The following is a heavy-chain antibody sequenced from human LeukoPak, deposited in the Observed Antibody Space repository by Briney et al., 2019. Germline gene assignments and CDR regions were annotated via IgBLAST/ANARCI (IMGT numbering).Heavy chain of an antibody. CDR3: ARGIRDCSSTSCIYYFDY. J-gene: IGHJ4*02. CDR1: GYTFTDYH. Sequence: ASVKVSCKASGYTFTDYHIHWVRQAPGQGLEWLGWINPKNGGTKYARKFWGRFTLTEDTSSGTAYMELNRLTSDDTAVYYCARGIRDCSSTSCIYYFDYWGQGTLVTVSS. V-gene: IGHV1-2*02. D-gene: IGHD2-2*01. CDR2: INPKNGGT.